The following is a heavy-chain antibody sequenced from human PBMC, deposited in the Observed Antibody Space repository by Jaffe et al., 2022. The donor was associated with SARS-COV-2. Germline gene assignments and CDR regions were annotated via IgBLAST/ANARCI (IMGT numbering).Heavy chain of an antibody. V-gene: IGHV4-59*01. D-gene: IGHD3-22*01. J-gene: IGHJ3*02. Sequence: QVQLQESGPGLVKPSETLSLTCTVSGGSISSYYWSWIRQPPGKGLEWIGYIYYSGSTNYNPSLKSRVTISVDTSKNQFSLKLSSVTAADTAVYYCARDRTGITMTPDAFDIWGQGTMVTVSS. CDR2: IYYSGST. CDR3: ARDRTGITMTPDAFDI. CDR1: GGSISSYY.